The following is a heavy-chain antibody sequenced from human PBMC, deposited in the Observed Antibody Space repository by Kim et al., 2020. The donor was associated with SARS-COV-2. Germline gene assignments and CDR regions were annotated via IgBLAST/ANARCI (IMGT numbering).Heavy chain of an antibody. V-gene: IGHV4-34*01. CDR1: GGSFSGYY. CDR2: INHSGST. Sequence: SETLSLTCAVYGGSFSGYYWSWIRQPPGKGLEWIGEINHSGSTNYNPSLKSRVTISVDTSKNQFSLKLSSVTAADTAVYYCARGGYYYDSSGIVDYYYYYGMDVWGQGTTVTVSS. J-gene: IGHJ6*02. D-gene: IGHD3-22*01. CDR3: ARGGYYYDSSGIVDYYYYYGMDV.